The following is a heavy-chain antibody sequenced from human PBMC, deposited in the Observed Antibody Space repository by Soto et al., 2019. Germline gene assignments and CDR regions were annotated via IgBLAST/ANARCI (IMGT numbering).Heavy chain of an antibody. J-gene: IGHJ5*02. Sequence: QVPLVQSGAEVKKPGSSVTVSCKASGGTFSSYAIHWVRQAPGQWLEWMGGIIPMYGPAKYAQRFQGRVTITADESTTTVYMELTSLTSQDTAVYYCARVTSMVRGVIDHWFAPWGHGTLVTVSS. V-gene: IGHV1-69*01. CDR3: ARVTSMVRGVIDHWFAP. CDR2: IIPMYGPA. CDR1: GGTFSSYA. D-gene: IGHD3-10*01.